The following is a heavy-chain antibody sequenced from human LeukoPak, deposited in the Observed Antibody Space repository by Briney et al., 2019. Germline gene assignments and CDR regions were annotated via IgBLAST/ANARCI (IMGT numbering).Heavy chain of an antibody. V-gene: IGHV4-59*08. D-gene: IGHD3-22*01. Sequence: SETLSLTCTVPGGSISSYYWSWIRHPPGKGLEWIGFIYYSGITTYNPSLKSRVTISVDTSRNQFSLKMNSMTAADTALYYCAAGRMITEVNALDYWGQGTLVTVSS. CDR2: IYYSGIT. CDR3: AAGRMITEVNALDY. CDR1: GGSISSYY. J-gene: IGHJ4*02.